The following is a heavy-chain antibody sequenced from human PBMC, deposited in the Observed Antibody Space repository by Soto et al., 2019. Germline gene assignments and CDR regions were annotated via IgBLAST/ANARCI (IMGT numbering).Heavy chain of an antibody. CDR3: ARGITIFDVQKGAQVWFDP. Sequence: SETLSLTCAVYGGSFSGYYWSWIRQPPGKGLEWIGEINHSGSTNYNPSLKSRVTISVDTSKNQFSLKLSSVTAADTAVYYCARGITIFDVQKGAQVWFDPWGQGTLVTVSS. V-gene: IGHV4-34*01. CDR2: INHSGST. CDR1: GGSFSGYY. J-gene: IGHJ5*02. D-gene: IGHD3-3*01.